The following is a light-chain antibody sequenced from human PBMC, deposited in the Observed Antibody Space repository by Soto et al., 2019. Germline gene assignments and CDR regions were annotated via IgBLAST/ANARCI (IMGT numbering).Light chain of an antibody. Sequence: DIQMTQFPSSLSASLGDRVTITCRASQNIDNYLNWYQHKPGKAPKLLIYATSTLQSGVPARFSGSGSGTEFTLTISSLQAEDFATYFCQESYITPAVSFGGGTKVEIK. J-gene: IGKJ4*01. V-gene: IGKV1-39*01. CDR1: QNIDNY. CDR3: QESYITPAVS. CDR2: ATS.